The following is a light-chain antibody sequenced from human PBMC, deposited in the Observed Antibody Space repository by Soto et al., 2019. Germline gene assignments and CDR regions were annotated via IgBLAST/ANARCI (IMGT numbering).Light chain of an antibody. V-gene: IGLV2-14*01. CDR3: SSYTGSTTSSHV. CDR2: GVS. Sequence: QSALTQPASVSGSPGQSITISCTGTSSDVGGYKYVSRYQQLPGKAPKLLIYGVSNRPSGVSDRFSASKSGNTASLTISGLQAEDAADYYCSSYTGSTTSSHVFGPGTKLTVL. CDR1: SSDVGGYKY. J-gene: IGLJ1*01.